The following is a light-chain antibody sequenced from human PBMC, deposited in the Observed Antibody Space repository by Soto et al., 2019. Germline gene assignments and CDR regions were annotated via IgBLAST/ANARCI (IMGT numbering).Light chain of an antibody. CDR3: AAWDDSLNGYV. Sequence: QPVRSQPASASETPRQRVTISCSGSSSNIGSNTVSWYQQFPGTAPKLLIYFNIQRPSGVPDRFSGSKSCTSASLAISGLQSEDEADYYCAAWDDSLNGYVFGPGPKVTVL. CDR2: FNI. J-gene: IGLJ1*01. V-gene: IGLV1-44*01. CDR1: SSNIGSNT.